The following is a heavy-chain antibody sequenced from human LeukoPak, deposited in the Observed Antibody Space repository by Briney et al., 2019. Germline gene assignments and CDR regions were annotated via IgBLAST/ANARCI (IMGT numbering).Heavy chain of an antibody. V-gene: IGHV3-7*03. CDR1: GFTFSSYW. CDR2: IKQDGSEK. CDR3: AKDGGLWVSAHWGDS. Sequence: PGGSLRLSCAASGFTFSSYWMSWVRQASGKGLEWVANIKQDGSEKYYVDSVKGRFTISRDNAKNSLYLQMNSLRAEDTAVYYCAKDGGLWVSAHWGDSWGRGTLVTVSS. D-gene: IGHD7-27*01. J-gene: IGHJ4*02.